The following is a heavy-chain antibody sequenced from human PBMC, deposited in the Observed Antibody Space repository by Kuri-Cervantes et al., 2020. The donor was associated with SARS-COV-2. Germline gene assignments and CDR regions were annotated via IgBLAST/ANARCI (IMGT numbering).Heavy chain of an antibody. J-gene: IGHJ6*02. D-gene: IGHD2-2*01. CDR2: ISSSSSTI. V-gene: IGHV3-48*02. CDR1: GFIFSTYS. Sequence: LSLTCAASGFIFSTYSMNWVRQAPGKGLEWVSHISSSSSTIHYADSVKGRFTISRDNAKNSLYLQMNSLRDEDTAVYYCARSQHPTSRFYYYSLDIWGQGTTVTVSS. CDR3: ARSQHPTSRFYYYSLDI.